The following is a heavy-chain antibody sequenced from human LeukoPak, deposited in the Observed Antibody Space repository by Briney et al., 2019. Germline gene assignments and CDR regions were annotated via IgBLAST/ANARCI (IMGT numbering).Heavy chain of an antibody. J-gene: IGHJ4*02. Sequence: ASVKVSCKASGYTFTSYGISWVRQAPGQGLEWMGWINPNSGGTNYAQKFQGRVTMTRDTSISTAYMELRSLRSDDTAVYYCARKEDYSNYGGADFDYWGQGTLVTVSS. V-gene: IGHV1-2*02. CDR1: GYTFTSYG. D-gene: IGHD4-11*01. CDR2: INPNSGGT. CDR3: ARKEDYSNYGGADFDY.